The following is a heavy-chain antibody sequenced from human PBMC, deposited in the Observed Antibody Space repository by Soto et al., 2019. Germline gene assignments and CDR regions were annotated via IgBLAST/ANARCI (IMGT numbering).Heavy chain of an antibody. Sequence: GGSLRLSCAASGFTFSSYSMNWVRQAPGKGLEWVSSISSSSSYIYYADSVKGRFTISRDNAKNSLYLQMNSLRAEDTAVYYCARVGGYSYGFDFDYWCQGTLVTVSS. CDR1: GFTFSSYS. CDR2: ISSSSSYI. D-gene: IGHD5-18*01. J-gene: IGHJ4*02. V-gene: IGHV3-21*01. CDR3: ARVGGYSYGFDFDY.